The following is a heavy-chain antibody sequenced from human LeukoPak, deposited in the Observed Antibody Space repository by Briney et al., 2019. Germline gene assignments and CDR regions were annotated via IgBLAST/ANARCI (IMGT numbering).Heavy chain of an antibody. V-gene: IGHV3-7*05. CDR2: IKQDGSEK. CDR1: GFTFSSYW. D-gene: IGHD6-19*01. CDR3: ARAPLYSSGWYRWYFDY. J-gene: IGHJ4*02. Sequence: GGSLRLSCAASGFTFSSYWMSWVRQAPGKGLEWVANIKQDGSEKYYVDSVKGRFTISRDNAKSSLYLQMNSLRAEDTAVYYCARAPLYSSGWYRWYFDYWGQGTLVTVSS.